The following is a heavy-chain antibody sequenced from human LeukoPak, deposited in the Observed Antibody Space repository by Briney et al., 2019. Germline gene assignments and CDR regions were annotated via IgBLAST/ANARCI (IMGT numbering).Heavy chain of an antibody. J-gene: IGHJ4*02. CDR2: IIPILGIA. V-gene: IGHV1-69*04. CDR3: ATKQRGYSYGSLDY. CDR1: GGTFSSYA. D-gene: IGHD5-18*01. Sequence: SVKVSCKASGGTFSSYAISWVRQAPGQGLEWMGRIIPILGIANYAQKFQGRVTITADKSTSTAYMELSSLRSEDTAVYYCATKQRGYSYGSLDYWGQGTLVTVSS.